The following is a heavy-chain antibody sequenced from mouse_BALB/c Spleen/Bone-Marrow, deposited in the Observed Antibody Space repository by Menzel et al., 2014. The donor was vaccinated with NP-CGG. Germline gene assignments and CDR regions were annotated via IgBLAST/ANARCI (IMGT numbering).Heavy chain of an antibody. CDR1: GFTFSSYS. J-gene: IGHJ2*01. CDR2: ISSGGHYT. V-gene: IGHV5-6-4*01. Sequence: EVMLVESGGGLVKPGGSLKLSCAASGFTFSSYSMSWVRQTPEKRLEWVATISSGGHYTYYPDSVKGRFTISRDNAKNTLYLQMSSLKSEDTAMYYCSKDGGYDYSYYFDYWGHGTTLTVSS. D-gene: IGHD2-4*01. CDR3: SKDGGYDYSYYFDY.